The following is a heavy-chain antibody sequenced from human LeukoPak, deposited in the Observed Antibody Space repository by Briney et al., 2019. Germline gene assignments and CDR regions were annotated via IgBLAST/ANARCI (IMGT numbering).Heavy chain of an antibody. CDR1: GVTITQTTY. CDR3: AREGGPYRPLDY. J-gene: IGHJ4*02. Sequence: SETLSLTCGVSGVTITQTTYCTFLHHPPGKRLEWTGEVNLQGSTNYKPSLMGRVAISIDKSENYVSLQLTSVTAADTAVYYCAREGGPYRPLDYSGQGTLVSVSS. V-gene: IGHV4-4*02. CDR2: VNLQGST.